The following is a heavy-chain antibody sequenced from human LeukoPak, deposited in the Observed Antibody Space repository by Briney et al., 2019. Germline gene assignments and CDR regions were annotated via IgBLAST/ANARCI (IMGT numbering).Heavy chain of an antibody. D-gene: IGHD3-3*01. J-gene: IGHJ4*02. Sequence: GGSLRLSCAASGFTFDDHTMHWVRQAPGKGLEWVSLISWDGGSTYYADSVKGRFTISRDNSKNSLYLQMNSLRTEDTALYYCAKEGGSNDFWSGFDYWGQGTLVTVSS. CDR2: ISWDGGST. CDR1: GFTFDDHT. CDR3: AKEGGSNDFWSGFDY. V-gene: IGHV3-43*01.